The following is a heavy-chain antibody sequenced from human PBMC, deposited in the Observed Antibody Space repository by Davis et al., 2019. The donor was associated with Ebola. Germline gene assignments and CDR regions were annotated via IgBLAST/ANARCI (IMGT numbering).Heavy chain of an antibody. V-gene: IGHV4-34*01. CDR3: AREAATMYYFDY. CDR2: IYHSGST. Sequence: MPSETLSLTCAVYGGSFSGYYWSWIRQPPGKGLEWIGEIYHSGSTNYNPSLKSRVTISVDKSKNQFSLKLSSVTAADTAVYYCAREAATMYYFDYWGQGTLVTVSS. CDR1: GGSFSGYY. J-gene: IGHJ4*02. D-gene: IGHD3-10*02.